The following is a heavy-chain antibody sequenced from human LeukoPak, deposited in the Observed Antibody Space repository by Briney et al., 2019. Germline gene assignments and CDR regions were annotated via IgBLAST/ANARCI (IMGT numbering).Heavy chain of an antibody. D-gene: IGHD2/OR15-2a*01. V-gene: IGHV1-2*02. CDR3: ASPKYGGEYYLDY. CDR1: GYTFTDYY. J-gene: IGHJ4*02. CDR2: ISPSTGVT. Sequence: ASVKVSCKASGYTFTDYYFHWVRQAPGQGLEWMGWISPSTGVTNYAQIFQGRVTMTRDTSLNTAYLELRTLRSDDTAMYYCASPKYGGEYYLDYWGQGTLVTVSS.